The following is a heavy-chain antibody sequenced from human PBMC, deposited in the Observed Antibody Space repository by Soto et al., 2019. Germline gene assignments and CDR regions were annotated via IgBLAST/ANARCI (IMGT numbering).Heavy chain of an antibody. V-gene: IGHV1-69*13. J-gene: IGHJ6*02. CDR2: TIPIFSTT. D-gene: IGHD3-3*01. Sequence: ASVKVSCKASGGTFISYAFSWVRQAPGQGLEWMGGTIPIFSTTHYAQNFQGRVTITADGSTSTAYMELSSLRSEDTAVYYCAAAVWRGYSEYYYGMDVWGLGTTVTVSS. CDR3: AAAVWRGYSEYYYGMDV. CDR1: GGTFISYA.